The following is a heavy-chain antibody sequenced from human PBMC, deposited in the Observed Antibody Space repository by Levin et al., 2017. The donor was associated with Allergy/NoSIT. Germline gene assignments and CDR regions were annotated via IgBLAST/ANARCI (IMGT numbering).Heavy chain of an antibody. Sequence: SETLSLTCTVSGGSISSYYWSWIRQPPGKGLEWIGYIYYSGSTNYNPSLKSRVTISVDTSKNQFSLKLSSVTAADTAVYYCARHVRGYSYGSDFDYWGQGTLVTVSS. CDR1: GGSISSYY. V-gene: IGHV4-59*08. CDR3: ARHVRGYSYGSDFDY. D-gene: IGHD5-18*01. J-gene: IGHJ4*02. CDR2: IYYSGST.